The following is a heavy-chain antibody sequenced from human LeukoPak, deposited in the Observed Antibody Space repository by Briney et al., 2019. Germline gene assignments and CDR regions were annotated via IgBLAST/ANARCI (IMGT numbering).Heavy chain of an antibody. CDR2: ISSSSSYI. CDR3: ARDRGLRYCSSTSCSSDAFDI. Sequence: GGSLRLSCAASGFTFSYYSMNWVRLAPGKGLEWVSSISSSSSYIYYADSVKGRFTISRDNAKNSLYLQMNSLRAEDTAVYYCARDRGLRYCSSTSCSSDAFDIWGQGTMVTVSS. J-gene: IGHJ3*02. V-gene: IGHV3-21*01. D-gene: IGHD2-2*01. CDR1: GFTFSYYS.